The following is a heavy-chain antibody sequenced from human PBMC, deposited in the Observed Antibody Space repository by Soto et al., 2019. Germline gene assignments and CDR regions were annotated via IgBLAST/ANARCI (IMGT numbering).Heavy chain of an antibody. CDR1: GGSISSSSYY. J-gene: IGHJ5*02. D-gene: IGHD4-17*01. CDR3: AGLSTVVDNRFDP. V-gene: IGHV4-39*01. Sequence: SETLSLTCTVSGGSISSSSYYWGWIRQPPGKGLEWIGSIYYSGSTYYNPSLKSRVTISVDTSKNQFSLKLSSVTAADTAVYYCAGLSTVVDNRFDPWGQGTLVTVSS. CDR2: IYYSGST.